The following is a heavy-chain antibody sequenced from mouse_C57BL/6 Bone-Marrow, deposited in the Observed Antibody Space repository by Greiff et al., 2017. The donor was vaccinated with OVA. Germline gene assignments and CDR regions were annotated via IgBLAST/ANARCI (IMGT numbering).Heavy chain of an antibody. V-gene: IGHV2-9*01. CDR2: IWGGGST. Sequence: VKLMESGPGLVAPSQSLSITCTVSGFSLTSYGVDWVRQPPGKGLEWLGVIWGGGSTNYNSAPMSRLSISKDNSKSQVFLKMNSLQTDDTAMYYCAKNSRDGYYDYAMDYWGQGTSVTVSS. D-gene: IGHD2-3*01. J-gene: IGHJ4*01. CDR3: AKNSRDGYYDYAMDY. CDR1: GFSLTSYG.